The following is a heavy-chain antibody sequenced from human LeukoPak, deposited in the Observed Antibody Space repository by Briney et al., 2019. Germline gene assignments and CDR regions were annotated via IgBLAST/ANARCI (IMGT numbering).Heavy chain of an antibody. Sequence: SQTLSLTCTVSGDSISSGGYCYTWIRQHPGKGLEWIGSIYYSGSTNYNPSLKSRDTISVDTSKNQFSLKLSSVTAADTAVYYCARGVEYLTYYYDSSGYYLDYWGQGTLVTVSS. CDR1: GDSISSGGYC. J-gene: IGHJ4*02. V-gene: IGHV4-31*03. CDR2: IYYSGST. CDR3: ARGVEYLTYYYDSSGYYLDY. D-gene: IGHD3-22*01.